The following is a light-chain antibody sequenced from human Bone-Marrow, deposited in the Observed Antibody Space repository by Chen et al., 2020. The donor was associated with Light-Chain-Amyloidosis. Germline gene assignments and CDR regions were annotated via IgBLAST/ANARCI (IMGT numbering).Light chain of an antibody. CDR3: QQYYSYPYS. Sequence: DIQMTQSPSTLSASVGDRVTITCRASQGINSWLAWYQQKPGKAPKLLMYKASTLESGVPSSFSGSGSGTEFTLTISSLQADDLATYYCQQYYSYPYSFGQGTKLEIK. CDR2: KAS. CDR1: QGINSW. J-gene: IGKJ2*03. V-gene: IGKV1-5*03.